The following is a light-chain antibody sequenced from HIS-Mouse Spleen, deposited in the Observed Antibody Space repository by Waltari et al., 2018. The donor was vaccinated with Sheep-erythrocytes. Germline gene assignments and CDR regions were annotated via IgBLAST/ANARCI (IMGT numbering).Light chain of an antibody. V-gene: IGKV1-9*01. CDR2: AAS. CDR1: QGISSY. Sequence: DIQLTQSPSFLSASVGDRVTITCRASQGISSYLAWYQQKPGKAPKLLIYAASTLQSGVPSRFSGSRSGTEFTLTISCLQSEDFATYYCQQYYSYPYTFGQGTKLEIK. J-gene: IGKJ2*01. CDR3: QQYYSYPYT.